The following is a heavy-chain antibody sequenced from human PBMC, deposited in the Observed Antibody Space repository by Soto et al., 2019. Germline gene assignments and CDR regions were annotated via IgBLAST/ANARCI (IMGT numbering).Heavy chain of an antibody. V-gene: IGHV3-43*01. D-gene: IGHD6-13*01. J-gene: IGHJ6*02. CDR3: ARGGQQLHGMDV. Sequence: GGSLRLSCAASGFTFDDYTMHWVRQAPGKGLEWVSLISWDGGSTYYADSVKGRFTISRDNAKNSLYLQMNSLRAEDTAVYYCARGGQQLHGMDVWGQGTTVTVSS. CDR2: ISWDGGST. CDR1: GFTFDDYT.